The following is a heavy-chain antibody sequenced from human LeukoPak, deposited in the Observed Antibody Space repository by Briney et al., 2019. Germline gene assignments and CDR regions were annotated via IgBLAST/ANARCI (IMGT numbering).Heavy chain of an antibody. CDR1: GFIFSNYA. CDR3: ARGGNSKGASYMDV. D-gene: IGHD4-11*01. V-gene: IGHV3-30*02. CDR2: IRHDGSIK. J-gene: IGHJ6*03. Sequence: PGGSLRLSCAVSGFIFSNYAMDWVRRAPGKGLEGLAFIRHDGSIKYYADSVRGRFTISRDNSKNTLYLQMNSLRAEDTAVYYCARGGNSKGASYMDVWGKGTTVTVSS.